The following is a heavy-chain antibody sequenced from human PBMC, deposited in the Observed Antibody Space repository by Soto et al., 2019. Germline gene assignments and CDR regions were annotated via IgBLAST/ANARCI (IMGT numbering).Heavy chain of an antibody. CDR3: ARCVFLTRIGFYIDY. Sequence: GESLKISCEGSGYTFTNYWIGWVRQRPGKGLEWMGIVYPSDSDARYTPSFQGRVTISADKSINTAYLQWSRLEASDTAIYFCARCVFLTRIGFYIDYWGLGTLVIVSS. CDR2: VYPSDSDA. V-gene: IGHV5-51*01. CDR1: GYTFTNYW. J-gene: IGHJ4*02. D-gene: IGHD3-9*01.